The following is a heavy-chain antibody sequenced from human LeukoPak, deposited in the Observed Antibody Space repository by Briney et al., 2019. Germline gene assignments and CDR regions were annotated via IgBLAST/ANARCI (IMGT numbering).Heavy chain of an antibody. CDR1: GYAFSFYG. V-gene: IGHV1-18*01. Sequence: ASVKVSCKASGYAFSFYGINWVRQAPGQGLDWMGFISVNNGNTHYAEKFQGRVTMATDTSTSTAYLEVRSLRSDDTAVYYCARDLGWRDSSGSSDYWGQGTLVTVSS. CDR2: ISVNNGNT. D-gene: IGHD3-22*01. CDR3: ARDLGWRDSSGSSDY. J-gene: IGHJ4*02.